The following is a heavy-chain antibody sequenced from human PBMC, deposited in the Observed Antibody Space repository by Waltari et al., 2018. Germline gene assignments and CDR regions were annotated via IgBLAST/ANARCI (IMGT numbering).Heavy chain of an antibody. V-gene: IGHV4-34*01. CDR1: GGSFSGYY. Sequence: QVQLQQWGAGLLKPSETLSLTCAVYGGSFSGYYWSWIRTPPGKGLEWIGEINHSGSTNYNPSLKSRVTISVDTSKNQFSLKLSSVTAADTAVYYCVIRMIDYYYYGMDVWGQGTTVTVSS. J-gene: IGHJ6*02. CDR2: INHSGST. D-gene: IGHD2-21*01. CDR3: VIRMIDYYYYGMDV.